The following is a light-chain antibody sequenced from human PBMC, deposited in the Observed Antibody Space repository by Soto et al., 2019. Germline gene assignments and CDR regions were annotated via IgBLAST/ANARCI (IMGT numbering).Light chain of an antibody. J-gene: IGKJ1*01. V-gene: IGKV4-1*01. CDR1: QSVFYSSNNKTY. CDR3: QQYYSTPWT. CDR2: WAS. Sequence: DIVMIQSPDPLAVSLGERATINCKSSQSVFYSSNNKTYLAWYQHKPGQPPKLLIYWASTRESGVTGRFSGSGSGTDFTLTISSLQAEDVAVYYCQQYYSTPWTFGQGTKVEIK.